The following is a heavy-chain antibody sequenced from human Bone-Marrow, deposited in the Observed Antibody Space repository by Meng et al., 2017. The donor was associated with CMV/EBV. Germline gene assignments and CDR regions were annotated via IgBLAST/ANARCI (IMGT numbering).Heavy chain of an antibody. Sequence: SGGSISSSNWWSWVRQPPGKGLEWIGEIYHSGSTNYNPSLKSRVTISVDKSKNQFSLKLSSVTAADTAVYYCARERGFLEWSQFDYWGQGTLVTVSS. D-gene: IGHD3-3*01. CDR2: IYHSGST. CDR3: ARERGFLEWSQFDY. CDR1: GGSISSSNW. J-gene: IGHJ4*02. V-gene: IGHV4-4*02.